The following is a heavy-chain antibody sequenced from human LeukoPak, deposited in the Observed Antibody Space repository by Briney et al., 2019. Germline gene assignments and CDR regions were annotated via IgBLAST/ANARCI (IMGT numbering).Heavy chain of an antibody. J-gene: IGHJ4*02. V-gene: IGHV3-23*01. D-gene: IGHD6-13*01. CDR2: ISGSGGST. CDR3: ANARGYSSSWYY. Sequence: GGSLRLSCAASGYTFSSYAMSWVRQAPGKGLEWVSAISGSGGSTYYADSVKGRFTISRDNSKNTLYLQMNSLRAEDTAVYYCANARGYSSSWYYWGQGTLVPSPQ. CDR1: GYTFSSYA.